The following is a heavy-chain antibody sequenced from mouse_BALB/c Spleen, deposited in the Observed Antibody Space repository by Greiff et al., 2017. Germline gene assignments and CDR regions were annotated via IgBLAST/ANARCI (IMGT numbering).Heavy chain of an antibody. D-gene: IGHD4-1*01. V-gene: IGHV1S127*01. J-gene: IGHJ4*01. CDR3: TPWDVYAMDY. CDR2: IDPSDSYT. Sequence: VQLQQSGAELVKPGASVKMSCKASGYTFTSYWMHWVKQRPGQGLEWIGTIDPSDSYTSYNQKFKGKATLTVDTSSSTAYMQLSSLTSEDSAVYYCTPWDVYAMDYWGQGTSVTVSS. CDR1: GYTFTSYW.